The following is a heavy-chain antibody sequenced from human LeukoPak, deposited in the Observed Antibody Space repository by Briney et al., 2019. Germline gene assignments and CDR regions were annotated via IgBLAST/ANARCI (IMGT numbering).Heavy chain of an antibody. V-gene: IGHV3-48*04. D-gene: IGHD3-10*02. CDR3: AELGITMIGGV. J-gene: IGHJ6*04. Sequence: GGSLRLSCAASGFIFSSYSMNWVRQAPGKGLEWVSFISSSSSTIYYADSVKGRFTISRDNAKNSLYLQMNSLRAEDTAVYYCAELGITMIGGVWGKGTTVTISS. CDR1: GFIFSSYS. CDR2: ISSSSSTI.